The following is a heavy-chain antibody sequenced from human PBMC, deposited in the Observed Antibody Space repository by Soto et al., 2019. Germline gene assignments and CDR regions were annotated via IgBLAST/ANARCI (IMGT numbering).Heavy chain of an antibody. V-gene: IGHV5-10-1*01. Sequence: PGESLKISCKGSGYSFTKYWISWVRQMPGKGLEWMGRIDPSDSYINYNPSFKGHVTISADKSINTAYLQWSSLRASDTAIYYCARHYICRGGDCYYYGMDVWGQGTTVTVSS. D-gene: IGHD3-16*01. CDR2: IDPSDSYI. J-gene: IGHJ6*02. CDR3: ARHYICRGGDCYYYGMDV. CDR1: GYSFTKYW.